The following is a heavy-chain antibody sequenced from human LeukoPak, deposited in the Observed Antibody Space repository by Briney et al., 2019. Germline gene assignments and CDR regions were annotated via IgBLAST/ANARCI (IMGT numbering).Heavy chain of an antibody. Sequence: ASVKVSCKXSGYTFTGYYMHWVRQAPGQGLEWMGWINPNSGGTNYAQKFQGRVTMTRDTSISTAYMELSRLRSDDTAVYYCARGLGYCSGGSCYSFYFDYWGQGTLVTVSS. D-gene: IGHD2-15*01. CDR2: INPNSGGT. J-gene: IGHJ4*02. CDR3: ARGLGYCSGGSCYSFYFDY. CDR1: GYTFTGYY. V-gene: IGHV1-2*02.